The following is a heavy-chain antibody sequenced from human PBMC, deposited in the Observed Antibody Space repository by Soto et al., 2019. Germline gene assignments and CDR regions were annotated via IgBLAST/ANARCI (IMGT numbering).Heavy chain of an antibody. J-gene: IGHJ5*02. CDR3: AKDLVVVPAAYSWFDP. V-gene: IGHV3-30*18. Sequence: SLRLSCAASGFTFSSYGMHWVRQAPGKGLEWVAVISYDGSNKYYADSVKGRFTISRDNSKNTLYLQMNSLRAEDTAVYYCAKDLVVVPAAYSWFDPWGQGTLVTVSS. CDR1: GFTFSSYG. D-gene: IGHD2-2*01. CDR2: ISYDGSNK.